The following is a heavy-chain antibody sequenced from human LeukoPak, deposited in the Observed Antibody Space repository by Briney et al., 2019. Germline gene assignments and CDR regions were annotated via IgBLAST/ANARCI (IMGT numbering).Heavy chain of an antibody. CDR1: GGSISSTYYY. D-gene: IGHD1/OR15-1a*01. Sequence: SETLSLTCTVSGGSISSTYYYWGWIRQPPGKGLEWIGSIYYSGSTYHNPSLKSRVTISVDTSKNQFSLKLNSVTAADTAVYYCSREHYSTSDYWGQGILVTVSS. J-gene: IGHJ4*02. V-gene: IGHV4-39*01. CDR3: SREHYSTSDY. CDR2: IYYSGST.